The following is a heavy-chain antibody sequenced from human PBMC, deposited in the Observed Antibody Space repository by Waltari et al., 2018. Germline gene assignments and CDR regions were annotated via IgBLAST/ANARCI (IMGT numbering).Heavy chain of an antibody. J-gene: IGHJ6*02. V-gene: IGHV3-23*01. CDR2: ISGSGGST. CDR3: AKLLYYDFWSGYYTGNGMDV. D-gene: IGHD3-3*01. Sequence: EVQLLESGGGLVQPGGSLRLSCAASGFTFSSYAMSWVRQAPGKGLEWVSAISGSGGSTYYADSVKGRFTISRDNSKNTLYLQMNSLRAEDMAVYYCAKLLYYDFWSGYYTGNGMDVWGQGTTVIVSS. CDR1: GFTFSSYA.